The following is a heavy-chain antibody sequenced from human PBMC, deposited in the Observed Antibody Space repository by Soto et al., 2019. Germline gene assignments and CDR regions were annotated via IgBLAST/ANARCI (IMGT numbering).Heavy chain of an antibody. V-gene: IGHV4-4*02. CDR3: ARDFGYRGYGDY. CDR1: GGSISSSNW. CDR2: IYHSGST. Sequence: QVQLQESGPGLVKPSGTLSLTCAVSGGSISSSNWWSWVRQPPGKGLEWIGEIYHSGSTNYNPSLNSRDTLSVDKSKNQFSRKLSSVTAADTAVYYCARDFGYRGYGDYWGQGTLVTVSS. D-gene: IGHD5-12*01. J-gene: IGHJ4*02.